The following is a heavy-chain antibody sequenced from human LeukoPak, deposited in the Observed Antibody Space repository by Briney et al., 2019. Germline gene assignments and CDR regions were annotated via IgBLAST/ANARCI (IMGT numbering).Heavy chain of an antibody. Sequence: PGESLRLSCAASGFTFDDYGMSWVRQVPGKGLEWVSGINWNGGSTGYADSVKGRFTISRDNAKNSLYLQMNSLRAEDTALYYCASSWGGSYYLGFDYWGQGTLVTVPS. D-gene: IGHD3-10*01. J-gene: IGHJ4*02. V-gene: IGHV3-20*04. CDR3: ASSWGGSYYLGFDY. CDR1: GFTFDDYG. CDR2: INWNGGST.